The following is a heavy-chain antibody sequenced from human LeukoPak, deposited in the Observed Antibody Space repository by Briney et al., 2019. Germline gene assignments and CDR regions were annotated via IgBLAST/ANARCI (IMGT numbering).Heavy chain of an antibody. CDR3: ARLADYYDSSGSAY. V-gene: IGHV1-2*02. CDR1: GYTFTGYY. CDR2: INPNSGGT. Sequence: ASVKVSCKASGYTFTGYYMHWVRQAPGQGLEWMGWINPNSGGTNYAQKFQGRVTMTRDTSISTAYMELSRLKSDDTAVYYCARLADYYDSSGSAYWGQGTLVTVSS. D-gene: IGHD3-22*01. J-gene: IGHJ4*02.